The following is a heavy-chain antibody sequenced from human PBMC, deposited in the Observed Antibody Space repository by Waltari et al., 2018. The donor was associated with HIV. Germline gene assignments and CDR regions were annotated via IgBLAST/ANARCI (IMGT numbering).Heavy chain of an antibody. D-gene: IGHD6-13*01. CDR2: GSGYKWKT. CDR3: ARDGAWQQRVQAALDV. CDR1: GYTFDNYG. J-gene: IGHJ3*01. Sequence: QVQVVQSGPEVKKPGASVRVSCRASGYTFDNYGFSWVRQAPGQGLEWLGWGSGYKWKTKYAQKFEDRVTMSIERSTGTDHRDLMRLRSDDTAVYYCARDGAWQQRVQAALDVWGRGTGVTVSS. V-gene: IGHV1-18*01.